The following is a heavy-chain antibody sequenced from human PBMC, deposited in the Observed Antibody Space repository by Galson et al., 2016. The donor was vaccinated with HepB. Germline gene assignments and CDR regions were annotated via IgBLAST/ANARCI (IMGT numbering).Heavy chain of an antibody. V-gene: IGHV3-33*01. CDR3: AREIQGRWYYFDY. D-gene: IGHD3-16*01. Sequence: SLRLSCAASSFSFSTYGMHWVRQAPGKGLEWVAVIWHDGSNKQYADSVKGRFTISRDNPKSTLNLQMNSLRVEDTAVYYCAREIQGRWYYFDYWGQGTLVTVSS. CDR1: SFSFSTYG. J-gene: IGHJ4*02. CDR2: IWHDGSNK.